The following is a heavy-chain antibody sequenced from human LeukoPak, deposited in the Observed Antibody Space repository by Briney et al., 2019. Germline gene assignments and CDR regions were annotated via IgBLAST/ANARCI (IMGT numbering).Heavy chain of an antibody. CDR1: GFTVSSNY. CDR2: IYSGGST. Sequence: GGSLRLSCAASGFTVSSNYMSWVRQAPGKGLEWVSVIYSGGSTYYADSVKGRFTISRDNSKNTLYLQMNSLRAEDTAVYYCARDWYSSSSNFDYWGQGTLVTVSS. V-gene: IGHV3-66*02. CDR3: ARDWYSSSSNFDY. D-gene: IGHD6-13*01. J-gene: IGHJ4*02.